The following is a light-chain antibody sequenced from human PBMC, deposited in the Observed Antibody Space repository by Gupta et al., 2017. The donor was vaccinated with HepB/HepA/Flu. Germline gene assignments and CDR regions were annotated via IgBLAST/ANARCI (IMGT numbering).Light chain of an antibody. Sequence: EIVLTQPPDILSLSPGERATLSCRASQSVSSSYLAWYRQKPGQAPRLLIFCASSRATGIPDRFSGSGSGTDFTLTISRLEPEDFAVYYCQQDGSSPWTFGLGSKVEIK. J-gene: IGKJ1*01. CDR2: CAS. V-gene: IGKV3-20*01. CDR1: QSVSSSY. CDR3: QQDGSSPWT.